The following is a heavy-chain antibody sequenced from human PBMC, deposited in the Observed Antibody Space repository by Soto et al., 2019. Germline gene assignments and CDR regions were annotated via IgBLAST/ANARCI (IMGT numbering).Heavy chain of an antibody. CDR3: ARDHSVRTHYFDY. Sequence: VGSLRLSCAASGFTFSSYEMNWVRQAPGKGLEWLSYISSGGSTIYYADSVKGRFTISRDNAKNSLYLQMNSLRAEDTAVYYCARDHSVRTHYFDYWGQGTLVTVSS. CDR2: ISSGGSTI. J-gene: IGHJ4*02. CDR1: GFTFSSYE. V-gene: IGHV3-48*03. D-gene: IGHD3-10*01.